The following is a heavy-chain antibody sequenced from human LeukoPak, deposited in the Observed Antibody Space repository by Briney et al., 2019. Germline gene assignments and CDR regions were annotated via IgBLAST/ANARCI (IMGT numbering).Heavy chain of an antibody. CDR3: ARLRAQDYYYYYMDV. Sequence: ASVKVSCKASGYTFTSYDINWLRQATGQGLEWMGWMNPNSGNTGYAQKFQGRVTITRNTSISTAYMELSSLRSEDTAVYYCARLRAQDYYYYYMDVWGKGTTVTVSS. CDR1: GYTFTSYD. V-gene: IGHV1-8*03. J-gene: IGHJ6*03. CDR2: MNPNSGNT.